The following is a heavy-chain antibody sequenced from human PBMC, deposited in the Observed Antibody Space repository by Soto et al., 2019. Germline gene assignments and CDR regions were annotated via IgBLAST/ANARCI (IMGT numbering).Heavy chain of an antibody. CDR3: VRQGFRALPGLVDV. V-gene: IGHV4-59*08. J-gene: IGHJ6*02. CDR1: GGSISSHN. Sequence: QVQLQESGPGLVKPSETLSLICSDSGGSISSHNWGWIRLPPGKGLEWIGYIRDSGDTSYNPSLTSRVTLXLXTXXKEFSLKLTSLTAADTAVYYCVRQGFRALPGLVDVWGQGTTVTVSS. D-gene: IGHD3-10*01. CDR2: IRDSGDT.